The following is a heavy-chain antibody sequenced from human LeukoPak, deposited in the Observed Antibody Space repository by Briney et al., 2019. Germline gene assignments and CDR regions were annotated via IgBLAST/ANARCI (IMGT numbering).Heavy chain of an antibody. V-gene: IGHV4-39*01. J-gene: IGHJ4*02. Sequence: SETLSLTCTVSGGSISSSSYAWGWSRQPPGKGLEWIGCMYYSGSTYYNPSIKSRVAMSIDTSKNQFSLKLSSVTAADTAVYYCARSRFLEWWDFDYWGQGTLVTVSS. D-gene: IGHD3-3*01. CDR2: MYYSGST. CDR1: GGSISSSSYA. CDR3: ARSRFLEWWDFDY.